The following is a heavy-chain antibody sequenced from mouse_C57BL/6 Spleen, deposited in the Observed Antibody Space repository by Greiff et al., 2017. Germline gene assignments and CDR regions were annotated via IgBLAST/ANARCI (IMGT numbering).Heavy chain of an antibody. D-gene: IGHD2-4*01. CDR2: IHPSDSDT. V-gene: IGHV1-74*01. J-gene: IGHJ3*01. CDR1: GYTFTSYW. Sequence: QVQLKQPGAELVKPGASVKVSCKASGYTFTSYWMHWVKQRPGQGLEWIGRIHPSDSDTNYNQKFKGKATLTVDKSSSTAYMQLSSLTSEDSAVYYCAPGDYDYDGFAYWGQGTLVTVSA. CDR3: APGDYDYDGFAY.